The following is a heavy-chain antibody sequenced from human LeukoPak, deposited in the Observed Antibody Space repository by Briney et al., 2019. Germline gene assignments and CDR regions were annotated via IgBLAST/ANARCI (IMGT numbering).Heavy chain of an antibody. Sequence: SETLSLTCTVSGDSINIYYWSWIRQPAGKGLEWIGRIYISGSTNYNPSLKSRLTMSVDTSKNQFSLKLSSVTAADTAVYYCARGFNYYGSGSYYKRRYFDYWGQGTLVTVSS. CDR2: IYISGST. D-gene: IGHD3-10*01. CDR1: GDSINIYY. V-gene: IGHV4-4*07. J-gene: IGHJ4*02. CDR3: ARGFNYYGSGSYYKRRYFDY.